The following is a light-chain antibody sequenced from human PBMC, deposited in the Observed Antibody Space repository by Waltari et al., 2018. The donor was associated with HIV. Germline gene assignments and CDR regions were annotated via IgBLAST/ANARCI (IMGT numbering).Light chain of an antibody. Sequence: QSVLTQPPSASGTPGQRVTISCSGSSSNIGGNTVNWYQHLPGPAPKLLIYSNHQRPSGVPDRVSGSKSGTSASLAISGLQSEDEADYYCASRDDSLNGPVFGRGTKLTVL. J-gene: IGLJ2*01. CDR2: SNH. V-gene: IGLV1-44*01. CDR1: SSNIGGNT. CDR3: ASRDDSLNGPV.